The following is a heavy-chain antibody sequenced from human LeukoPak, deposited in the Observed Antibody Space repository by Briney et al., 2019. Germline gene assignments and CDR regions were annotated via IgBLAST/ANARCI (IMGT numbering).Heavy chain of an antibody. CDR1: GFTVSNNY. CDR3: ARARAYSYGSDFDY. D-gene: IGHD5-18*01. Sequence: GGSLRLSCAVSGFTVSNNYMSWVRQPPGKGLEWVSLIYSGGSTYYAASVKGRFTISRDNSKNPLYLQMSSLRAEDTAVYYCARARAYSYGSDFDYWGQGTLVTVSS. CDR2: IYSGGST. J-gene: IGHJ4*02. V-gene: IGHV3-66*01.